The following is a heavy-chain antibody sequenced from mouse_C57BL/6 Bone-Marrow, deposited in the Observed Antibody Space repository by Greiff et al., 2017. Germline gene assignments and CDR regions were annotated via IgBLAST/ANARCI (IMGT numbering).Heavy chain of an antibody. V-gene: IGHV1-85*01. CDR2: IYPRDGST. CDR3: ARCYYGSSYSYYFDY. Sequence: QVQLQQSEPELVKPGASVKLSCKASGYTFTSYDINWVKQRPGQGLEWIGWIYPRDGSTKYNEKFKGKATLTVDTSSSTAYMELHSLTSEDSAVYFCARCYYGSSYSYYFDYWGQGTTLTVSS. CDR1: GYTFTSYD. J-gene: IGHJ2*01. D-gene: IGHD1-1*01.